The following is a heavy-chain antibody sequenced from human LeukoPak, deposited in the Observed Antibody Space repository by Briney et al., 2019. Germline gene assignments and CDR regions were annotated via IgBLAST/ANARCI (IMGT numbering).Heavy chain of an antibody. CDR3: ARDVGAVAGFDY. D-gene: IGHD6-19*01. CDR2: IYYSGST. Sequence: SETLSLTCTVSGGSISSYYWSWIRQPPGKGLEWIGYIYYSGSTNYNPSLKSRVTISVDTSKNQLSLKLSSVTAADTAVYYCARDVGAVAGFDYWGQGTLVTVSS. CDR1: GGSISSYY. J-gene: IGHJ4*02. V-gene: IGHV4-59*01.